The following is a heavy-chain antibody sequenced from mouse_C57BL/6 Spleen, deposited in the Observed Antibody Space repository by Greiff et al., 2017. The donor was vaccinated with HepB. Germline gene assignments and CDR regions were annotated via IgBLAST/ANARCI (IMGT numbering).Heavy chain of an antibody. Sequence: QVQLQQSGPGLVAPSQSLSITCTVSGFSLTSYAISWVRQPPGKGLEWLGVIWTGGGTNYNSALKSRLSISKDNSKSQVFLKMNSLQTDDTARYYCARNSPYDYDYFDYWGQGTTLTVSS. V-gene: IGHV2-9-1*01. CDR2: IWTGGGT. D-gene: IGHD2-4*01. CDR1: GFSLTSYA. CDR3: ARNSPYDYDYFDY. J-gene: IGHJ2*01.